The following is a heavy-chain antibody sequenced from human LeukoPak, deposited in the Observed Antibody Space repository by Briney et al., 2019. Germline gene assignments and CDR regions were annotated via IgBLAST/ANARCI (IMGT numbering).Heavy chain of an antibody. J-gene: IGHJ6*02. CDR3: ARVHSTAEDYYYYGMDV. Sequence: KPSETLSLTCTVSGGSISSYYWSWIRQPPGKGLEWIGYIYYSGSTNYNPSLKSRVTISVDTSKNQFSLKLSSVTAADTAVYYCARVHSTAEDYYYYGMDVWGQGTTVTVSS. CDR1: GGSISSYY. CDR2: IYYSGST. V-gene: IGHV4-59*01.